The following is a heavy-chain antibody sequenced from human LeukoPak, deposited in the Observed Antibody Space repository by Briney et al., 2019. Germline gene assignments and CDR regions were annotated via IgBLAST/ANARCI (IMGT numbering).Heavy chain of an antibody. J-gene: IGHJ4*02. Sequence: GGSLRLSCAASGFTFDSYWMSWVRQAPGKGLEWVANIKQDGNEKYYVDSVKGRFTIYRDNAENSLYLHMNSLRAEDTAVYYCTRDPLTQNDYWGQGTLVTVSS. CDR2: IKQDGNEK. D-gene: IGHD1-14*01. CDR1: GFTFDSYW. V-gene: IGHV3-7*01. CDR3: TRDPLTQNDY.